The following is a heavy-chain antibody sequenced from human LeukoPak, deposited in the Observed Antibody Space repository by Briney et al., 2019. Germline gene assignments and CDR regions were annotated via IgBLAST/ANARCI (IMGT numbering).Heavy chain of an antibody. CDR1: GGSISSYY. CDR3: ARVLRDYQAYYFDY. J-gene: IGHJ4*02. D-gene: IGHD2-2*01. Sequence: SETLSLTCTVSGGSISSYYWGWIRQPPGKGLEWIGSIYHSGSTYYNPSLKSRVTISVDRSKNQFSLKLSSVTAADTAVYYCARVLRDYQAYYFDYWGQGTLVTVSS. V-gene: IGHV4-39*07. CDR2: IYHSGST.